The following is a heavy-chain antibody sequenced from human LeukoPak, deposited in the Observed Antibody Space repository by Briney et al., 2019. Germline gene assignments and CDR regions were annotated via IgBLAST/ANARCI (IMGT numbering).Heavy chain of an antibody. CDR1: GGSISSYY. D-gene: IGHD6-6*01. CDR2: IYYSGST. J-gene: IGHJ4*02. Sequence: SETLSLTCTVSGGSISSYYWSWIRQPPGKGLEWIGYIYYSGSTNYNPSLKSRVTISVDTSKNQFSLKLSSVTAADTAVYYCARGAGARPSFFDYWGQGTLVTVSS. CDR3: ARGAGARPSFFDY. V-gene: IGHV4-59*12.